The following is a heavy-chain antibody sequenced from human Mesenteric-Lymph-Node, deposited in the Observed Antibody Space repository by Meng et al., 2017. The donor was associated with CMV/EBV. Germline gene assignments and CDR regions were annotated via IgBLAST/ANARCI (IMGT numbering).Heavy chain of an antibody. Sequence: GESLKISCAASGFSFSNYGMHWVRQAPGKGLEWVTFIRHDGSNKYYADSVKGRFTISRDNSKNTLSLQMNSLRGEDTAVYYCARETDDSTSYYQFYFYYSGTDVWGQGTTVTVSS. CDR2: IRHDGSNK. D-gene: IGHD3-22*01. J-gene: IGHJ6*02. V-gene: IGHV3-30*02. CDR3: ARETDDSTSYYQFYFYYSGTDV. CDR1: GFSFSNYG.